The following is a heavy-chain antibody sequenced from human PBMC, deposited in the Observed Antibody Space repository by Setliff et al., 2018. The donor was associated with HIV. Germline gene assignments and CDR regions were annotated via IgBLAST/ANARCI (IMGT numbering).Heavy chain of an antibody. CDR2: IYYSGST. D-gene: IGHD3-3*01. J-gene: IGHJ6*03. CDR1: GGSISSGDYH. CDR3: AREDFWSGDQDYYYMDV. V-gene: IGHV4-31*03. Sequence: SETLSLTCTVSGGSISSGDYHWTWIRQHPGKGLEWIGYIYYSGSTYYNPSLKSRVTISVDTSKNQFSLKLSSVTAADTAVYYCAREDFWSGDQDYYYMDVWGKGTTVTVSS.